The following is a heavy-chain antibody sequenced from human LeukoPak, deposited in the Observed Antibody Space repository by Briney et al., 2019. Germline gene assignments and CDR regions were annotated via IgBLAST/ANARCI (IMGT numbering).Heavy chain of an antibody. D-gene: IGHD3-22*01. V-gene: IGHV4-38-2*02. CDR1: GYSISSGYY. J-gene: IGHJ5*02. CDR2: IYHSGST. CDR3: ARGGRRREVVIRISSYNWFDP. Sequence: SETLSLTCTVSGYSISSGYYWGWIRQPPGKGLEWIGSIYHSGSTYYNPSLKSRVTISVDTSKNQFSLKLSSVTAADTAVYYCARGGRRREVVIRISSYNWFDPWGQGTLVTVSS.